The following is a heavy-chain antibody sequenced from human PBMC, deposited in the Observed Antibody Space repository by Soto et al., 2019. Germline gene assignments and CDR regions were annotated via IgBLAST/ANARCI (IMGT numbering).Heavy chain of an antibody. Sequence: EVQLLESGGGLVQPGGSLRLSCAASGFTCINYAMIWVRQAPGKWLGWVSTISGVGDGTYYADSVKGHFTISRDNSKNTLYLQMNSLRAEDTAIYYCAKKGLGSLKTFCSNSDCHYAFDLWGQGTVVTVSS. V-gene: IGHV3-23*01. D-gene: IGHD2-8*01. CDR1: GFTCINYA. CDR2: ISGVGDGT. CDR3: AKKGLGSLKTFCSNSDCHYAFDL. J-gene: IGHJ3*01.